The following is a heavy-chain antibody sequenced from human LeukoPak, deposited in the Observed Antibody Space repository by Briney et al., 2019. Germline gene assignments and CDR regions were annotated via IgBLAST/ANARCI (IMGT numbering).Heavy chain of an antibody. Sequence: ASVKVSCKASGYTFTSYAMHWVRQAPGQRLEWMGWMNPNSGYTGFAQKFQGRVTMTRDTSTSTAYMELNSLRSEDTAVYYCVRVYGAIDYWGQGTLVTVSS. CDR1: GYTFTSYA. CDR3: VRVYGAIDY. J-gene: IGHJ4*02. CDR2: MNPNSGYT. D-gene: IGHD4-17*01. V-gene: IGHV1-8*02.